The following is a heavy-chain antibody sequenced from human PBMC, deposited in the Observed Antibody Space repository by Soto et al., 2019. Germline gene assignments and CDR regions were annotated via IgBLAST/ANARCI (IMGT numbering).Heavy chain of an antibody. Sequence: QVQLVQSGAEVKKPGSSVKVSCKASGGTFSTSTFTWVRQAPGQGLEWMGRIIPILEVADYAQEFQGRVTITADRSTNTVYMELSSLKSGDTAVFYCVRNSPIGSAFSGYGAIDYCGQGTLVTVSS. CDR3: VRNSPIGSAFSGYGAIDY. D-gene: IGHD5-12*01. J-gene: IGHJ4*02. CDR2: IIPILEVA. CDR1: GGTFSTST. V-gene: IGHV1-69*02.